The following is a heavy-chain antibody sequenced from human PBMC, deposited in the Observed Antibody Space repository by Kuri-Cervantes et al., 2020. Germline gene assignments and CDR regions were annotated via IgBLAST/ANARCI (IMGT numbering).Heavy chain of an antibody. Sequence: GGSLRLSCAASGFTFSRCGTHWVRQAPGKGLEWVAVVSFDGNNKYYADCVKGQFTISRDNSKNTLYLQMNSLRAEDTAVYYCARDHRTRNVLRYFDWLRGDSFDYWGQGTLVTVSS. V-gene: IGHV3-30*03. CDR1: GFTFSRCG. CDR2: VSFDGNNK. D-gene: IGHD3-9*01. CDR3: ARDHRTRNVLRYFDWLRGDSFDY. J-gene: IGHJ4*02.